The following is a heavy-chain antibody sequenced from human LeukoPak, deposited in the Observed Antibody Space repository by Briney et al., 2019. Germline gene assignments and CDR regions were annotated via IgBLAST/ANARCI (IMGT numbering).Heavy chain of an antibody. CDR1: GGSISSSSYY. CDR2: INHSGST. CDR3: ARGSRRSYFSDY. Sequence: SETLSLTCTVSGGSISSSSYYWGWIRQPPGKGLEWIGEINHSGSTNYNPSLKSRVTISVDTSKNQFSLKLSSVTAADTAVYYCARGSRRSYFSDYWGQGTLVTVSS. V-gene: IGHV4-39*07. J-gene: IGHJ4*02. D-gene: IGHD1-26*01.